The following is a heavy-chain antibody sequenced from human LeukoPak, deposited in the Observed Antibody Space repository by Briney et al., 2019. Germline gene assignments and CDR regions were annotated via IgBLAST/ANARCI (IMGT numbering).Heavy chain of an antibody. CDR3: AKERWGSSGHFDL. J-gene: IGHJ4*02. CDR1: GFTLSSYW. CDR2: IKEDGSEK. Sequence: GGSLRLSCTASGFTLSSYWMSWARQAPGKGLEWVANIKEDGSEKYYVDSVKGRFTISRDNPKNSLSLQMNSLRVEDTAVFYCAKERWGSSGHFDLWGQGTLVTVSS. V-gene: IGHV3-7*01. D-gene: IGHD6-19*01.